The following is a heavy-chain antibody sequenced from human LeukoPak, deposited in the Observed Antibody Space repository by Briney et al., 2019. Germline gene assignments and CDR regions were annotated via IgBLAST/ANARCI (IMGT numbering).Heavy chain of an antibody. CDR1: GFTFSSYS. D-gene: IGHD3-10*01. Sequence: GRSLRLSCAASGFTFSSYSMNWVRQAPGKGLEWVLSIRSSSSYIYYAESVKGRFTISRDNAKNSLYLQMNSLRAEDTAVYYCARVLWFGELKFIYYMDVWGKGTTVTVSS. CDR3: ARVLWFGELKFIYYMDV. V-gene: IGHV3-21*01. J-gene: IGHJ6*03. CDR2: IRSSSSYI.